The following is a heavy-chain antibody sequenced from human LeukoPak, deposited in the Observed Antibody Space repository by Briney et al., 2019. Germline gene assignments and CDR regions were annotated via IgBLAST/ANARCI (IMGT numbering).Heavy chain of an antibody. CDR2: IIPIFGTA. Sequence: GASVKVSCKASGGTFSSYAISWVRQAPGQGLEWMGGIIPIFGTANYAQKFQGRVTITADESTSTAYMELSSLRSEDTAVYYCAKDKPRAGSGTMGCFDYWGQGTLVTVSS. J-gene: IGHJ4*02. CDR1: GGTFSSYA. V-gene: IGHV1-69*13. D-gene: IGHD1-1*01. CDR3: AKDKPRAGSGTMGCFDY.